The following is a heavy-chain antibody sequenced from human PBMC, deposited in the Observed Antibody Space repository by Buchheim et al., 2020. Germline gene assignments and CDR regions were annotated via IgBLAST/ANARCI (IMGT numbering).Heavy chain of an antibody. J-gene: IGHJ4*02. CDR1: AGSISTYY. CDR2: LYYTGST. CDR3: ARDGYNSYFDS. D-gene: IGHD5-24*01. Sequence: QVQLQESGPGLVKPSETLSLTCTVSAGSISTYYWSWIRQPPGKGLEWIGYLYYTGSTSYDPSLKSRVTISVNTSKNQFSLRLSSVTAADTAVYYCARDGYNSYFDSWGQGTL. V-gene: IGHV4-59*01.